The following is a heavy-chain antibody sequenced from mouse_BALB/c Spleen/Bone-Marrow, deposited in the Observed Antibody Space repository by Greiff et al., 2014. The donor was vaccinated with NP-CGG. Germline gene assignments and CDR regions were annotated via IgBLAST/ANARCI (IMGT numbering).Heavy chain of an antibody. D-gene: IGHD2-3*01. V-gene: IGHV4-1*02. CDR2: INPDSYTI. Sequence: VQLQQSGGGLVQPGGSLKLSCAASGFDFSGFWMGWVRQAPGKGLEWIGEINPDSYTINYTPSLKDRFIISRDNAKNTLYLQKNKVRSEDTALYYCARLGYYGGFAYWGQGTLVTVSA. CDR1: GFDFSGFW. J-gene: IGHJ3*01. CDR3: ARLGYYGGFAY.